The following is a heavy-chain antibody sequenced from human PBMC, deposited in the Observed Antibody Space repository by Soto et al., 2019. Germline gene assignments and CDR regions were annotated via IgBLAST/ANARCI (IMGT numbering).Heavy chain of an antibody. J-gene: IGHJ6*02. V-gene: IGHV1-69*12. D-gene: IGHD2-2*01. CDR3: ARNPFRLFVPAATDYYYGMDV. CDR1: GGTFSSYA. Sequence: QVQLVQSGAEVKKPGSSVKVSCKASGGTFSSYAISWVRQAPGQGLEWMGGIIPIFGTANYAQKFQGRVTITADESTSTAYLELSSLRSEDTAVYYCARNPFRLFVPAATDYYYGMDVWGQGTTVTVSS. CDR2: IIPIFGTA.